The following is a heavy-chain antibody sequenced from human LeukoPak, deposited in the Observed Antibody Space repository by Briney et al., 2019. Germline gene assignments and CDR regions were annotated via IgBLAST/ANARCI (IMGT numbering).Heavy chain of an antibody. CDR1: GRTFSSYA. CDR2: IIPIFGTA. Sequence: ASVKVSCKASGRTFSSYAISWVRQAPGQGLEWMGGIIPIFGTANYAQKFQGRVTITADESTSTAYMELSSLRSEDTAVYYCARGGVVVVAATTTNYYYYGMDVWGQGTTVTVSS. D-gene: IGHD2-15*01. J-gene: IGHJ6*02. V-gene: IGHV1-69*13. CDR3: ARGGVVVVAATTTNYYYYGMDV.